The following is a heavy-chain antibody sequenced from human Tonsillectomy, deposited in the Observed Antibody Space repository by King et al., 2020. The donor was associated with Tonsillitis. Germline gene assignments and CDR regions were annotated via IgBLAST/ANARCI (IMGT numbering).Heavy chain of an antibody. Sequence: VQLVESGGGVVQPGRSLRLSCAASGFTFSSYGMHWVRQAPGKGLEWVAVISYDGSNEYYADSVKGRFTISRDNSKNTLCLQMNSLRAEDTAVYYCARAPGHYYGEYILTAFDIWGQGTMVTVSS. CDR3: ARAPGHYYGEYILTAFDI. V-gene: IGHV3-33*05. J-gene: IGHJ3*02. D-gene: IGHD4-17*01. CDR1: GFTFSSYG. CDR2: ISYDGSNE.